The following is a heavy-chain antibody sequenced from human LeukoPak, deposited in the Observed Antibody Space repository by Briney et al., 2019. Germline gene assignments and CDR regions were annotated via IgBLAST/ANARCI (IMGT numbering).Heavy chain of an antibody. CDR3: ARDSYYYDS. Sequence: GGSLRLSCAASGFTFSNYDMHWVRQTPGKGLEYVSAIRSNGGNTYYANFVKGRFITSRDNSKNTLYLQMGSVRVEDMAVYYCARDSYYYDSWGQGTLVTVSS. J-gene: IGHJ4*02. D-gene: IGHD3-22*01. V-gene: IGHV3-64*01. CDR2: IRSNGGNT. CDR1: GFTFSNYD.